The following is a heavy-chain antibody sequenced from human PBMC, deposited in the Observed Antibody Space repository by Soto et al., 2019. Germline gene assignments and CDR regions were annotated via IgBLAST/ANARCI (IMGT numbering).Heavy chain of an antibody. CDR1: GGSISSNNW. CDR2: INHSGST. CDR3: ARASRADAFDI. J-gene: IGHJ3*02. Sequence: PSETLSLTCTVSGGSISSNNWWSWVRQPPGKGLEWIGEINHSGSTNYNPSLKSRVTISVDTSKNQFSLKLTSVTAADTAMYYCARASRADAFDIWGQGTVVTVSS. V-gene: IGHV4-4*02.